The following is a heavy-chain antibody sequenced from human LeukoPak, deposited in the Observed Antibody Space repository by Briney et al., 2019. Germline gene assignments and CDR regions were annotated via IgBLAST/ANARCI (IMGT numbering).Heavy chain of an antibody. CDR2: ISAYNGNT. D-gene: IGHD3-9*01. CDR1: GYTFTSYG. Sequence: GASVKVSCKASGYTFTSYGISWVRQAPGQGLEWMGWISAYNGNTNYAQKLQGRVTMTTDTSTGTAYMELRSLRSDDTAVYYCASLRYDILTGYYYGMDVWGQGTTVTVSS. CDR3: ASLRYDILTGYYYGMDV. J-gene: IGHJ6*02. V-gene: IGHV1-18*01.